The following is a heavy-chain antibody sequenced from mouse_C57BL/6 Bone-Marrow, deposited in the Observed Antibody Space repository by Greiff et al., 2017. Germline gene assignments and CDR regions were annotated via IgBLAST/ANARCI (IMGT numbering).Heavy chain of an antibody. CDR2: IRHKANNHAT. CDR1: GFTFSDAW. Sequence: DVQLQESGGGLVQPGGSMKLSCAASGFTFSDAWMHWVRQSPEKGLEWVAEIRHKANNHATYYAEAVKGSFTISRDDSKSSVNLRMNSLRAEDTGIYYCTGCDYAMDYWGQGTSVTVSS. D-gene: IGHD3-3*01. J-gene: IGHJ4*01. V-gene: IGHV6-6*01. CDR3: TGCDYAMDY.